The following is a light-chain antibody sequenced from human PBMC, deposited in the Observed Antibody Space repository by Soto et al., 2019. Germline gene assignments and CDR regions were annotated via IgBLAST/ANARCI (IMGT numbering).Light chain of an antibody. CDR2: AAS. Sequence: EVVMTQSPATLSVSPGERATLSCRASQSVNTNLAWYQQRPGQAPRVLIYAASTRATGIADRFSGSGSGTDFTLTISSLQPEDIGLYYCQEYNEWPRGTFGQGTKVELK. V-gene: IGKV3-15*01. J-gene: IGKJ1*01. CDR3: QEYNEWPRGT. CDR1: QSVNTN.